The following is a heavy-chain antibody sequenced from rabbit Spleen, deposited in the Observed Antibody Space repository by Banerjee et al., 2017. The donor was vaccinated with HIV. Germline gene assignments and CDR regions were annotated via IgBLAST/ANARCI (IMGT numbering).Heavy chain of an antibody. J-gene: IGHJ6*01. CDR3: ARDTSSSFSSYGMDL. V-gene: IGHV1S40*01. D-gene: IGHD1-1*01. CDR1: GFSSSSNEY. Sequence: QSLEESGGDLVKPEGSLTLTCTASGFSSSSNEYLCWVRQAPGKGLEWISCIAGDSSGFTYSATWAKGRFTISKTSSTTVTLQVTSLTAADTATYFCARDTSSSFSSYGMDLWGPGTLVTVS. CDR2: IAGDSSGFT.